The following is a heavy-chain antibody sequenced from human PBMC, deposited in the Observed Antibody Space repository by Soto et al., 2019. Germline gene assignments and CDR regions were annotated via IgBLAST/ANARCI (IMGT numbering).Heavy chain of an antibody. CDR1: GFTFSSYG. CDR3: AKGRVPIAVAGPFDY. CDR2: ISYDGSNK. V-gene: IGHV3-30*18. Sequence: QVQLVESGGGVVQPGRSLRLSCAASGFTFSSYGMHWVRQAPGKGLEWVAVISYDGSNKYYADSVKGRFTISRDNSKNTLYLQMNSLRAEDTAVYYCAKGRVPIAVAGPFDYWGQGTLVTVSS. D-gene: IGHD6-19*01. J-gene: IGHJ4*02.